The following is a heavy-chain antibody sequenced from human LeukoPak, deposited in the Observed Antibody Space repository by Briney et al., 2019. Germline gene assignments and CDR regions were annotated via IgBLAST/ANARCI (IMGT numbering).Heavy chain of an antibody. Sequence: ASVKVSCKASGYTFTGYYMHWVRQAPGQGLEWMGWISAYNGNTNYAQKLQGRVTMTTDTSTSTAYMELRSLRSDDTAVYYCARDPFHYDFWSGYYPSLMDVWGQGTTVTVSS. CDR1: GYTFTGYY. CDR3: ARDPFHYDFWSGYYPSLMDV. J-gene: IGHJ6*02. V-gene: IGHV1-18*04. CDR2: ISAYNGNT. D-gene: IGHD3-3*01.